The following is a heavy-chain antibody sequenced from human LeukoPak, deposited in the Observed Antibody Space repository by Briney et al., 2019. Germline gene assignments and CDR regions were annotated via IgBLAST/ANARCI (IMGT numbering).Heavy chain of an antibody. V-gene: IGHV4-34*01. CDR3: VRVGEYSSDWSHRDYYYYYMDV. CDR1: GGSFSGYY. J-gene: IGHJ6*03. D-gene: IGHD6-19*01. CDR2: INHSGST. Sequence: SETLSLTCAVYGGSFSGYYWSWIRQPPGKGLEWIGEINHSGSTKYNPSLKSRVTISVGTSKNQFSLKPSSVTAADTAVYYCVRVGEYSSDWSHRDYYYYYMDVWGKGTTVTVSS.